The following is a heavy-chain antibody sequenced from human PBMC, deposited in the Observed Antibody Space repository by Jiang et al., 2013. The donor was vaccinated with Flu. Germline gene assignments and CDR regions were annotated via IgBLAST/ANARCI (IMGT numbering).Heavy chain of an antibody. CDR3: ARAPWELLMGEGYYYYMDV. V-gene: IGHV1-69*06. CDR1: GGTFSSYA. CDR2: IIPIFGTA. Sequence: GAEVKKPGSSVKVSCKASGGTFSSYAISWVRQAPGQGLEWMGGIIPIFGTANYAQKFQGRVTITADKSTSTAYMELSSLRSEDTAVYYCARAPWELLMGEGYYYYMDVWGKGTTVTVSS. D-gene: IGHD1-26*01. J-gene: IGHJ6*03.